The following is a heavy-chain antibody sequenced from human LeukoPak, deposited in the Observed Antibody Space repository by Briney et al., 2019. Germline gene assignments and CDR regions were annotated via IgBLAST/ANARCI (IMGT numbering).Heavy chain of an antibody. CDR2: IHSNGNT. Sequence: SETLSLTCVVSGGSFNNYYWSWIRQPPGKGLEWIAYIHSNGNTNYNPSFKSRVTVSVDTSKNQLSLRLTSVAAADTAIYYCARQPSATAAFDIWGQGTMVIVSS. CDR1: GGSFNNYY. D-gene: IGHD5-18*01. V-gene: IGHV4-59*08. J-gene: IGHJ3*02. CDR3: ARQPSATAAFDI.